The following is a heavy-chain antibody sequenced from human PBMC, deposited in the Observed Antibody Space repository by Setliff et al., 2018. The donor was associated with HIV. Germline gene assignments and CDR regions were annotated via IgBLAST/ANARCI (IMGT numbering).Heavy chain of an antibody. J-gene: IGHJ5*01. CDR2: IHYTGSN. CDR1: GGSITSGGHY. CDR3: ARGGNSRAAWFDS. V-gene: IGHV4-31*02. D-gene: IGHD5-12*01. Sequence: LSLTCSVSGGSITSGGHYWSWIRHLPGKGLEWIGYIHYTGSNFYNPSLTDRLTLSVDTSDNQFSLKLTSVTAADTAVYYCARGGNSRAAWFDSWGQGTLVT.